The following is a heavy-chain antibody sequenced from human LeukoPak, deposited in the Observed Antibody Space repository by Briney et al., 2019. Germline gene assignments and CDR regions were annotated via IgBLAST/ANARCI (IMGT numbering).Heavy chain of an antibody. CDR1: GYTFINYG. CDR3: ARDIHDILTGYPANPFDV. J-gene: IGHJ3*01. CDR2: ISVYNGNT. Sequence: GASVKVSCKASGYTFINYGISWVRQAPGQGLEWMGWISVYNGNTNYAQKLQDRVTMTTDTSTRTAYMELRSLRSDDTAVYYCARDIHDILTGYPANPFDVWGRGTMVTVSS. D-gene: IGHD3-9*01. V-gene: IGHV1-18*01.